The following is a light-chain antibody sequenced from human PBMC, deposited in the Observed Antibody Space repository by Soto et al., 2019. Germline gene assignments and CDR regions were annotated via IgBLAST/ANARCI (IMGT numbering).Light chain of an antibody. CDR3: QQYSVWPLT. CDR1: QSVSSN. CDR2: GAS. Sequence: EIVLTQSPATLSVSPGERAALSCRASQSVSSNLAWYQQKPGQPPRLLIFGASTRATGIPARFSGSGSEAEFTLTISSLQSEDFAVYYCQQYSVWPLTFGGGTKADNK. J-gene: IGKJ4*01. V-gene: IGKV3D-15*01.